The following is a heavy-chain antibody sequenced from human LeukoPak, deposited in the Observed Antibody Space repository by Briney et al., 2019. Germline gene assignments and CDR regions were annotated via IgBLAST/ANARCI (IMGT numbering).Heavy chain of an antibody. CDR3: ARQRGSYSFDY. CDR2: INSDGSST. V-gene: IGHV3-74*01. D-gene: IGHD1-26*01. J-gene: IGHJ4*02. CDR1: GITFRGYW. Sequence: GGSLRLSCATSGITFRGYWMHWVRQTPGKGLVWVSRINSDGSSTKYADSVKGRFTISRDNAKNSLYLQMNSLRAEDTAVYYCARQRGSYSFDYWGQGTLVTVSS.